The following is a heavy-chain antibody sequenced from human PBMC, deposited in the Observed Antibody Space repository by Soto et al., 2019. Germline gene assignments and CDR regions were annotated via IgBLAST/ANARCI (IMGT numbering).Heavy chain of an antibody. CDR3: AHMIEGAFFDH. D-gene: IGHD2-21*01. CDR1: GLSLSNAKLG. V-gene: IGHV2-26*01. Sequence: SCPTLVNPTETLTLTCTVSGLSLSNAKLGVSWIRQPPGKALEWLAHIFSNDDKSYSTSLDRRLTISKDTSKSQVVLTMTNLDPVDSGTYYCAHMIEGAFFDHWGQGTLVTVSS. CDR2: IFSNDDK. J-gene: IGHJ4*02.